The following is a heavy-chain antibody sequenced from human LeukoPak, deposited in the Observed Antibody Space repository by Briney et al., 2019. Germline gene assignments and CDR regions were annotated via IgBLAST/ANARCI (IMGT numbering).Heavy chain of an antibody. CDR1: GGSFSGYY. CDR2: INHSGST. CDR3: ARSPLEAFDI. Sequence: PSETLSLTCAVYGGSFSGYYWSWIRQPPGKGLEWIGEINHSGSTNYNPSLKSRVTISVDTSKNQFSLKLSSVTAADTAVYYCARSPLEAFDIWGQGTMVTVSS. J-gene: IGHJ3*02. V-gene: IGHV4-34*01. D-gene: IGHD1-1*01.